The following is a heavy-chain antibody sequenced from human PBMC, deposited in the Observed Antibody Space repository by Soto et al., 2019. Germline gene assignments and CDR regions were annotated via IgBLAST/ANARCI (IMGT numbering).Heavy chain of an antibody. Sequence: PSETLSLTCTVSGASITGSSYWSWIRQPAGKGLEWIGRFSLSGTTSYNPSLRSRVTMSADVSKNQFSLRLTSVTAADTALYYCARGMTPPGAPAWYYFDSWGQGTLVTVS. J-gene: IGHJ4*02. V-gene: IGHV4-4*07. CDR2: FSLSGTT. D-gene: IGHD2-8*02. CDR1: GASITGSSY. CDR3: ARGMTPPGAPAWYYFDS.